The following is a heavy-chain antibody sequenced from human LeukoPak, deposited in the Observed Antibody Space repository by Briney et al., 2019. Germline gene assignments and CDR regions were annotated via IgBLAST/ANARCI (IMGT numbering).Heavy chain of an antibody. CDR1: GFTFSNFA. CDR3: AKLGSDNCFSRADC. CDR2: INTFGSAT. V-gene: IGHV3-23*01. D-gene: IGHD2-15*01. Sequence: PGGSLRLSCAASGFTFSNFAMAWVRQAPGKGLEWVSGINTFGSATYYADSVKGRFTISRDDSKNTLNLQMDSLRADDTALYYCAKLGSDNCFSRADCWGQGTLVTVSS. J-gene: IGHJ4*02.